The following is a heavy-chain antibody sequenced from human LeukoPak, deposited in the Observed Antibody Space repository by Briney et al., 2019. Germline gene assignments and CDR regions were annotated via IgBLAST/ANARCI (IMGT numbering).Heavy chain of an antibody. CDR1: GDSVSSNSAA. CDR2: TYYRSKWYN. J-gene: IGHJ4*02. Sequence: SQTLSLTCAISGDSVSSNSAAWNWIRQSPSRGLEWLGRTYYRSKWYNDYAVSVKSRITINPDTSKNQFSLQLNSVTPEDTAVYYCARVKTYYYDSSGYYYFDYWGQGTLVTVSS. V-gene: IGHV6-1*01. D-gene: IGHD3-22*01. CDR3: ARVKTYYYDSSGYYYFDY.